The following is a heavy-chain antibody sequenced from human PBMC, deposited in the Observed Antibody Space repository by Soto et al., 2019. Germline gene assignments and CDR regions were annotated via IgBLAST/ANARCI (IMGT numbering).Heavy chain of an antibody. CDR1: GFTFSRYA. Sequence: EVQLVESGGGLVQPGGSLRLSCAASGFTFSRYAMHVVRQAQGKGLEYVSPISSNGGSTYYANSVKGRFTISRDNSKNTMYLQMGSLRPEDTAVYYCARGGRGYEFDYWGQGTLVTVSS. CDR2: ISSNGGST. CDR3: ARGGRGYEFDY. V-gene: IGHV3-64*01. D-gene: IGHD5-12*01. J-gene: IGHJ4*02.